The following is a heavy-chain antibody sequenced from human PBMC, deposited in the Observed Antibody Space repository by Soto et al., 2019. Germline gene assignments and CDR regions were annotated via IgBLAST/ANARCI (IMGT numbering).Heavy chain of an antibody. CDR2: IYYSGST. Sequence: PSETLSLTCTVSGGSISSGGYYWSWIHQPPGKGLEWIGYIYYSGSTYYNPSLKSRVTISVDTSKNHFSLKLSSVTAADTAVYYCARVSGTMIRWGKGNMVTVSS. D-gene: IGHD1-7*01. V-gene: IGHV4-30-4*01. CDR1: GGSISSGGYY. CDR3: ARVSGTMIR. J-gene: IGHJ4*02.